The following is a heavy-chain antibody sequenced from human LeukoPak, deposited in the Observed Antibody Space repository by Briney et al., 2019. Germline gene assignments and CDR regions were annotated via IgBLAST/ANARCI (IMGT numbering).Heavy chain of an antibody. J-gene: IGHJ4*02. V-gene: IGHV4-61*02. CDR1: GGSISSGSYY. Sequence: KPSETLSLTCTVSGGSISSGSYYWSWIRRPAGKGLEWIGRISTSGSTNYNPSLKSRVTISVDTSKNQFSLKLSSVTAADTAVYYCARGPGYYYDSSGYFYVGRFDYWGQGTLVTVSS. D-gene: IGHD3-22*01. CDR2: ISTSGST. CDR3: ARGPGYYYDSSGYFYVGRFDY.